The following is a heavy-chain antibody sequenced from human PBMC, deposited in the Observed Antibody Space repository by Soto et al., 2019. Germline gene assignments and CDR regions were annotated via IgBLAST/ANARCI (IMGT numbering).Heavy chain of an antibody. V-gene: IGHV3-30*18. CDR2: ISYDGSNK. CDR1: GFTFSSYG. J-gene: IGHJ4*02. Sequence: GESLKISCAASGFTFSSYGMHWVRQAPGKGLEWVAVISYDGSNKYYADSVKGRFTISRDNSKNTLYLQMNSRRAEDTAVYYCAKDGGYSYPFFDYWGQGTLVTVSS. D-gene: IGHD5-18*01. CDR3: AKDGGYSYPFFDY.